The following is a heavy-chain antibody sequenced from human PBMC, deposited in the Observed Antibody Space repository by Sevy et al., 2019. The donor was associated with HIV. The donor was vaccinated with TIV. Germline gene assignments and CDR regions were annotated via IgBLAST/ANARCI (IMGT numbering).Heavy chain of an antibody. J-gene: IGHJ4*02. D-gene: IGHD3-22*01. CDR1: GFTFSDYY. V-gene: IGHV3-11*01. CDR2: ISSSGSTI. CDR3: ARDRESYYDSSGILDY. Sequence: GGSLRLSCAASGFTFSDYYMSWNRQAPGKGLEWVSYISSSGSTIYYADSVKGRFTISRDNAKNSLYLQMNSLRAEDTAVYYCARDRESYYDSSGILDYWGQGTLVTVSS.